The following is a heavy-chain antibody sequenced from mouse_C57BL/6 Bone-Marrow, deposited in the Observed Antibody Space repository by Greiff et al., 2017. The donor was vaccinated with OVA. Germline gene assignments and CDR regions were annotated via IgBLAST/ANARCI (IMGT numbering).Heavy chain of an antibody. Sequence: VQLQQSGAELARPGASVKLSCKASGYTFTSYGISWVKQRTGQGLEWIGEIYPRSGNTYYNEKFKGKATLTADKSSSTAYMELRSLTSEDSAVYFCARCFDGYYFDYWGQGTTLTGSS. CDR2: IYPRSGNT. V-gene: IGHV1-81*01. J-gene: IGHJ2*01. CDR3: ARCFDGYYFDY. D-gene: IGHD2-3*01. CDR1: GYTFTSYG.